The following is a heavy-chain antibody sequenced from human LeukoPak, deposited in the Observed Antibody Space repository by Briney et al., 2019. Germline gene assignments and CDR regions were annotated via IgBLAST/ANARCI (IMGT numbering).Heavy chain of an antibody. V-gene: IGHV3-53*01. J-gene: IGHJ5*02. Sequence: GGSLRLSCAASGFTVSSNYMSWVRQAPGKWLEWVSVIYSGGSTYSADSVRGRFTISRDNSKNTLYLQMNSLRAEDTAVYYCAKDNPSWVLRKITMVREPNWFDPWGQGTLVTVSS. CDR1: GFTVSSNY. CDR3: AKDNPSWVLRKITMVREPNWFDP. CDR2: IYSGGST. D-gene: IGHD3-10*01.